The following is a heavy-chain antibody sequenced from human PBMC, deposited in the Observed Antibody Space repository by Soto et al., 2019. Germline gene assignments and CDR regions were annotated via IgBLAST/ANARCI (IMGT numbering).Heavy chain of an antibody. CDR3: ARDTYYDFWRGYSRSTYYYYGMDV. D-gene: IGHD3-3*01. CDR2: ISAYNGNT. V-gene: IGHV1-18*01. Sequence: GASVKVSCKASGYTFTSYGISWVRQAPGQGLEWMGWISAYNGNTNHAQKLQGRVTLTTDTATSTAYMELRRLRSDETAVYYCARDTYYDFWRGYSRSTYYYYGMDVWGQGTTVTVSS. J-gene: IGHJ6*02. CDR1: GYTFTSYG.